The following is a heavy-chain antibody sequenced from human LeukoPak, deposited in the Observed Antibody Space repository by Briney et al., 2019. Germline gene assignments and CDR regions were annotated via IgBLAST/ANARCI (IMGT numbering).Heavy chain of an antibody. CDR1: GGSISSYY. Sequence: SETLSPTCTVSGGSISSYYWSWIRQPPGKGLEWIGYIYYSGSTNYNPSLKSRVTISVDTSKNQFSLKLSSVTAADTAVYYCARERVGGYFDYWGQGTLVTVSS. CDR3: ARERVGGYFDY. V-gene: IGHV4-59*01. CDR2: IYYSGST. D-gene: IGHD2-2*01. J-gene: IGHJ4*02.